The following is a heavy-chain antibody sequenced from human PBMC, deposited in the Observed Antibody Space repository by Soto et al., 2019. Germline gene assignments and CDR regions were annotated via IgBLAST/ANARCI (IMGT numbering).Heavy chain of an antibody. Sequence: GGSLRLSCAASGFTFSSYSMNWVRQAPGKGLEWVASISSSSSYIYYADSVKVLFTIYRDNAKQSLYLQMNSLKAEDTAVYYCATDLVSSDYWGQRTLVTVSA. CDR2: ISSSSSYI. D-gene: IGHD2-15*01. CDR1: GFTFSSYS. J-gene: IGHJ4*02. CDR3: ATDLVSSDY. V-gene: IGHV3-21*01.